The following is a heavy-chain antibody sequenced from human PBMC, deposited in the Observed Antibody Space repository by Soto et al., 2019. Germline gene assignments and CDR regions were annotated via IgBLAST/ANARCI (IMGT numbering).Heavy chain of an antibody. Sequence: EVQLVESGGGLVQPGGSLRLSCAASGFTFSSYSMNWVRQAPGKGLEWVSYISSSSSTRYYADSVKGRFTISRDNAKNSLYLQMDSLRDEDTAVYYCARGERYYYNMDVWGQGTTVTVSS. CDR3: ARGERYYYNMDV. V-gene: IGHV3-48*02. J-gene: IGHJ6*02. CDR2: ISSSSSTR. CDR1: GFTFSSYS.